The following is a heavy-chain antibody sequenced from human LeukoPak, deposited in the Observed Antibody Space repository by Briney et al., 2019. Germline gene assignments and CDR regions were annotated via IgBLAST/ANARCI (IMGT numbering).Heavy chain of an antibody. Sequence: SETLSLTCTVSGGSISSNSYYWGWIRQPPRKGLEWIGSIDYGGSTYDNPSLKGRVTISLDTSKSQFSLKLSSVTAADTAVYYCARHGASYYFDYWGQGTLVTVSS. CDR3: ARHGASYYFDY. CDR2: IDYGGST. J-gene: IGHJ4*02. D-gene: IGHD3-16*01. V-gene: IGHV4-39*01. CDR1: GGSISSNSYY.